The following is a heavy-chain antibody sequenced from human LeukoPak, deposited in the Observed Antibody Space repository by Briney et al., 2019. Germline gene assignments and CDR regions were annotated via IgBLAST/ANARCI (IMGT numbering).Heavy chain of an antibody. CDR2: ISYDGSNK. D-gene: IGHD3-10*01. CDR1: GFTFGDYA. CDR3: ARYRITMVRGVDYGMDV. J-gene: IGHJ6*02. Sequence: GGSLRLSCTASGFTFGDYAMSWFRQAPGKGLEWVAVISYDGSNKYYADSVKGRFTISRDNSKNTLYLQMNSLRAEDTAVYYCARYRITMVRGVDYGMDVWGQGTTVTVSS. V-gene: IGHV3-30-3*01.